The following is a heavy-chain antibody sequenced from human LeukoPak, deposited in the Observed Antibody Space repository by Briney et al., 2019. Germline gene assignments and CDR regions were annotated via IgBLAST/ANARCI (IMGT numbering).Heavy chain of an antibody. J-gene: IGHJ3*02. CDR1: GGSISSYY. D-gene: IGHD5-18*01. V-gene: IGHV4-59*01. CDR3: ARRVDTAMWEPEADAFDI. CDR2: IYYSGST. Sequence: SETLSLTCTVSGGSISSYYWSWIRQPPGEGLEWIGYIYYSGSTNYNPSLKSRVTISVDTSKNQFSLKLSSVTAADTAVYYCARRVDTAMWEPEADAFDIWGQGTMVTVSS.